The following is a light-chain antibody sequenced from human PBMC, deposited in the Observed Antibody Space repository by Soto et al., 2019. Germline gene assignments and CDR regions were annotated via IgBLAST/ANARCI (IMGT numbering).Light chain of an antibody. V-gene: IGLV1-44*01. CDR3: AAWDDSLNGPGVV. CDR2: STN. J-gene: IGLJ2*01. CDR1: SSNIGSNS. Sequence: QPVLTQPPSASGTPGQRVTMSCSGSSSNIGSNSVNWYQKLPGTAPKLLIYSTNQRPSGVPDRFSGSKSGTSASLAISGLQSADDADYYCAAWDDSLNGPGVVFGGGTQLTVL.